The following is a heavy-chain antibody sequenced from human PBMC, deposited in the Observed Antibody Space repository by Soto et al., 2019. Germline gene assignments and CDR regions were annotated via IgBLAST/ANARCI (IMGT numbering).Heavy chain of an antibody. CDR2: IRNKANSYTT. Sequence: EVRLVESGGGLVQPGGSLRLSCVGSGFISDYYVDWVRQAPGKGLEWVGRIRNKANSYTTEYAASVKGRFTISRDDSQNSVYLQMNSLQTEDTAMYYCARGPSTPTDAVAVWGQGTVVTVSS. CDR3: ARGPSTPTDAVAV. V-gene: IGHV3-72*01. CDR1: GFISDYY. D-gene: IGHD2-15*01. J-gene: IGHJ3*01.